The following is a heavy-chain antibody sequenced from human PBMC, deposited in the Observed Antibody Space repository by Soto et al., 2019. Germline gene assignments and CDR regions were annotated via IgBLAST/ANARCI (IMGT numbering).Heavy chain of an antibody. J-gene: IGHJ4*02. Sequence: GGSLRLSCAASGFTFSSYEMNWVRQAPGRGLEWLTHITSSGTNIFYGDSVKGRFTISRDNARSSLSLQMHSLRAEDTAVYYCARGYTGGWSRGGYFDYWGQGALVTVS. V-gene: IGHV3-48*03. CDR2: ITSSGTNI. D-gene: IGHD6-19*01. CDR1: GFTFSSYE. CDR3: ARGYTGGWSRGGYFDY.